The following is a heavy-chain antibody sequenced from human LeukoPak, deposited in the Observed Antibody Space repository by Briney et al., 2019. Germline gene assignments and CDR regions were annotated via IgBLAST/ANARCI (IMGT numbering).Heavy chain of an antibody. CDR2: IYHSGST. CDR3: ARSNAAAGYYFDY. J-gene: IGHJ4*02. CDR1: GYSISSGYY. D-gene: IGHD6-13*01. V-gene: IGHV4-38-2*02. Sequence: SSETLSLTCTVSGYSISSGYYWGWIRQPPGKGLEWIGSIYHSGSTYYNPSLKSRVTISVETSKNQFSLKLSSVTAADTAVYYCARSNAAAGYYFDYWGQGTLVTVSS.